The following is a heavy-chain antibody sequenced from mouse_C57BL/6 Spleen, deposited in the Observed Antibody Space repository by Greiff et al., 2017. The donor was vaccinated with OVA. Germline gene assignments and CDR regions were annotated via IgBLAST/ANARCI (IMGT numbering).Heavy chain of an antibody. D-gene: IGHD2-3*01. V-gene: IGHV1-82*01. CDR2: IYPGDGAT. CDR1: GYAFSSSW. CDR3: AREGYDGNYERFAY. Sequence: VQLQQSGPELVKPGASVKISCKASGYAFSSSWMNWVKQRPGKGLEWIGRIYPGDGATNYNGKFKGKATLTADKSSSTAYMQLSSLTSEDSAVYFCAREGYDGNYERFAYWGQGTLVTVSA. J-gene: IGHJ3*01.